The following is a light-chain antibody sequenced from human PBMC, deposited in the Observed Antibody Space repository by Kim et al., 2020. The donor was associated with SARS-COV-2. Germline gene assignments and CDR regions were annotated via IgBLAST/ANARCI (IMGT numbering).Light chain of an antibody. CDR2: RNN. J-gene: IGLJ3*02. CDR3: ATWDRTLTHWL. Sequence: QAGLTQPPSVSKGLRQSATLTCTGNNNDVGDEGAAWLQQHQGHPPKLLSYRNNNRPSGISERFSASRSGNTASLTITGLQPEDEADYYCATWDRTLTHWLFGGGTQLTVL. CDR1: NNDVGDEG. V-gene: IGLV10-54*04.